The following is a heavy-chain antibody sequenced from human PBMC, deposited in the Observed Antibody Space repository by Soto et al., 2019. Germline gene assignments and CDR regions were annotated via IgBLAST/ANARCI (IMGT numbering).Heavy chain of an antibody. CDR3: ARTPSAGYTGYYFDY. D-gene: IGHD5-18*01. J-gene: IGHJ4*02. CDR1: GGSISSSNW. V-gene: IGHV4-4*02. Sequence: PSETLSLTCAVSGGSISSSNWWSWVRQPPGKGLEWIGEIYHSGSTNYNPSLKSRVTISVDKSKNQFSLKLSSVTAADTAVYSCARTPSAGYTGYYFDYWGQGTLDT. CDR2: IYHSGST.